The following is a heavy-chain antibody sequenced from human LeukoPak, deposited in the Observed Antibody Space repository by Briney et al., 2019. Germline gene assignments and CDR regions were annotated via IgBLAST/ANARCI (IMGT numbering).Heavy chain of an antibody. J-gene: IGHJ2*01. CDR3: ARGDQGIVVVPAAMAGPYWYFDL. D-gene: IGHD2-2*01. CDR2: ISSSSSYI. V-gene: IGHV3-21*01. Sequence: GGSLRLSCAASGFTFSSYSMNWVRQAPGKGLEWVSSISSSSSYIYYADSVKGRFTISRDNAKNSLYLQMNSLRAEDTAVYYCARGDQGIVVVPAAMAGPYWYFDLWGRGTLVTVSS. CDR1: GFTFSSYS.